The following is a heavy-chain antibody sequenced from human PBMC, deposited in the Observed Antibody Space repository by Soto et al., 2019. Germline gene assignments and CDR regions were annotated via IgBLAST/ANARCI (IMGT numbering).Heavy chain of an antibody. CDR2: FNPSDSYT. CDR3: ARHPHIGGLDC. CDR1: GYSFANYW. J-gene: IGHJ6*02. D-gene: IGHD2-21*01. Sequence: GESLKISCQGSGYSFANYWISWVRQMPGKGLEWMGRFNPSDSYTDYNPSFQGHVTISADKSISTAYMHWSSLKASDTAMYLCARHPHIGGLDCWGQGTGLSVCS. V-gene: IGHV5-10-1*01.